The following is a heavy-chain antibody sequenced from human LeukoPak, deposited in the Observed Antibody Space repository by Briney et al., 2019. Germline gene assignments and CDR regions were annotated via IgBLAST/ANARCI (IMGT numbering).Heavy chain of an antibody. CDR3: AREDKYQLLSL. V-gene: IGHV4-59*01. J-gene: IGHJ4*02. D-gene: IGHD2-2*01. CDR2: IYYSGST. Sequence: SETLSLTCTVSGGSISSYYWSWIRQPPGKGLEWIGYIYYSGSTNYNPSLKSRVTISVDTSKNQFSLKLSSVTAADTAVYYCAREDKYQLLSLWGQGTPVTVSS. CDR1: GGSISSYY.